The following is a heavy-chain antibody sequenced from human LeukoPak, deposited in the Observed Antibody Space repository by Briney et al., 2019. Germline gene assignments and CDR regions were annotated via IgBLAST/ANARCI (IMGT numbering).Heavy chain of an antibody. Sequence: PGSSLRLSCAASGFPFSGSGMHWVRQAPGKGLEWVAVVWYDGSHQYYADSVKGRFTISRDNSKNTVDLQMNSLGVEDTAVYYCAKSSILWFGELLSANDAFDIWGQGTMVTVSS. V-gene: IGHV3-33*06. J-gene: IGHJ3*02. D-gene: IGHD3-10*01. CDR1: GFPFSGSG. CDR2: VWYDGSHQ. CDR3: AKSSILWFGELLSANDAFDI.